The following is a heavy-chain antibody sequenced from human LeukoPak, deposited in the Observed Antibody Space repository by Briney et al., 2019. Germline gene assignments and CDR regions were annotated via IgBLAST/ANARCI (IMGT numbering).Heavy chain of an antibody. D-gene: IGHD2-15*01. CDR1: GGSISSGSYY. J-gene: IGHJ4*02. CDR3: ARGFGVVVAAIDY. CDR2: IYTSGST. V-gene: IGHV4-61*02. Sequence: SQTLSLTCTVSGGSISSGSYYWSWIRQPAGKGLEWIGRIYTSGSTNYNPSLKSRVTISVDTSKNQFSLRLISVTAADTAVYYCARGFGVVVAAIDYWGQGTLVTVSS.